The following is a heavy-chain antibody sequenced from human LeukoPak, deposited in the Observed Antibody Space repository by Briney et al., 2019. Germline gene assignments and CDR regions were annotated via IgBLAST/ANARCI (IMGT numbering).Heavy chain of an antibody. D-gene: IGHD1-26*01. CDR1: GGSFSGFY. CDR3: ARDPEWEPAGWYFDL. J-gene: IGHJ2*01. CDR2: INHDGNT. V-gene: IGHV4-34*01. Sequence: PSETLSLTCTVYGGSFSGFYWSWIRQPPGKGLEYIREINHDGNTNYNPSLKSRVTISVDTSENQFSLKLSSVTAADTAIYYCARDPEWEPAGWYFDLWGRGTLVTVSS.